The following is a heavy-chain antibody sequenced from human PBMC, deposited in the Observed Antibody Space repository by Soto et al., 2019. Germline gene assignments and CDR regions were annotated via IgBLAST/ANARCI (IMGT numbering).Heavy chain of an antibody. V-gene: IGHV3-23*01. J-gene: IGHJ4*02. Sequence: EVQLLESGGGLVQPGGSLRLSCAASGFTFSSHALSWFRQAPGKGLEWVSAISGSGAGPYYADSVKGRFTFSRDNSKTTLYLQMNSLRAEDTAVYYCAKVVDFDYWCQGPLVTVSS. D-gene: IGHD2-21*01. CDR3: AKVVDFDY. CDR2: ISGSGAGP. CDR1: GFTFSSHA.